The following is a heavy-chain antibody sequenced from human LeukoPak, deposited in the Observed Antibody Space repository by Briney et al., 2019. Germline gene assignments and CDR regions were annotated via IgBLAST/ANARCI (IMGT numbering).Heavy chain of an antibody. V-gene: IGHV3-15*01. J-gene: IGHJ2*01. CDR2: IKSKSDGGTT. CDR1: GITLSNAG. Sequence: GGSLRLSCAASGITLSNAGMSWVRQAPGKGLEWVGRIKSKSDGGTTDYPATVKGRCTISRDDSKNTLYLQMNNLKTEDTAVYYCATGGHYFGLWGRGTLVTVSS. CDR3: ATGGHYFGL.